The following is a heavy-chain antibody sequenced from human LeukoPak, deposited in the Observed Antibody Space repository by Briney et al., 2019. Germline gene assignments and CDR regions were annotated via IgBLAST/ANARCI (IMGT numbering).Heavy chain of an antibody. D-gene: IGHD6-13*01. Sequence: SETLSLTCTVSGGSISSYYWSWIRQPPGKGLEWIGYIYTSGSTNYNPSLKSRVTISVDTSKNQFSLKLSSVTAADTAVYYCARRGSSWSGWFGPWGQGTLVTVSS. CDR2: IYTSGST. J-gene: IGHJ5*02. CDR1: GGSISSYY. V-gene: IGHV4-4*09. CDR3: ARRGSSWSGWFGP.